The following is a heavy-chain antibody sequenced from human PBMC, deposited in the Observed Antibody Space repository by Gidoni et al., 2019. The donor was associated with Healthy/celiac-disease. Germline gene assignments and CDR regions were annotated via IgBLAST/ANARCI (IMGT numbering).Heavy chain of an antibody. J-gene: IGHJ4*02. V-gene: IGHV1-3*01. D-gene: IGHD4-17*01. CDR2: INAGNGNA. Sequence: QVQLVQSGAEVKKPGASVKVSCKASGYTFTSYAMHWVRQAPGQRLEWMGWINAGNGNAKYSQKFQGRVTITRDTSASTAYMELSSLRSEDTAVYYCARDDYGDYGLFDYWGQGTLVTVSS. CDR3: ARDDYGDYGLFDY. CDR1: GYTFTSYA.